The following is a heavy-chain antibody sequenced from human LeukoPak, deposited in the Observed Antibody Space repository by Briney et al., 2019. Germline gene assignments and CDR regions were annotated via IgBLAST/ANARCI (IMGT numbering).Heavy chain of an antibody. V-gene: IGHV4-31*03. CDR3: ARVTIFGDYYFDY. D-gene: IGHD3-3*01. Sequence: SETLSLTCTVSGGSISSGGYYWSWIRQHPGKGLAWIGYIYYSGSTYYNPSLKSRVTISVDTSKNQFSLKLSSVTAADTAVYYCARVTIFGDYYFDYWGQGTLVTVSP. CDR2: IYYSGST. J-gene: IGHJ4*02. CDR1: GGSISSGGYY.